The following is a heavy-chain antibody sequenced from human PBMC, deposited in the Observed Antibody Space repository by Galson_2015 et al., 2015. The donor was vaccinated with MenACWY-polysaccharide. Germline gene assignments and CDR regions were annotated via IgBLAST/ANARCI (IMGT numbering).Heavy chain of an antibody. D-gene: IGHD3-10*02. V-gene: IGHV3-33*01. J-gene: IGHJ3*01. CDR3: AREGSRIVFHAFDV. CDR1: GLKFRGSG. CDR2: IQYDGSQK. Sequence: SLRLSCAASGLKFRGSGMHWVRQAPGKGLEWVAVIQYDGSQKQYIDSVKGRFTISRDNSKNTLYLEMNSLRAEDTALYYCAREGSRIVFHAFDVWGRGQWSPFPQ.